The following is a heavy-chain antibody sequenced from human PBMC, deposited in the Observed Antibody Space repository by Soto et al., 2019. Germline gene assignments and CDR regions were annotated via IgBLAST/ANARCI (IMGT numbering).Heavy chain of an antibody. D-gene: IGHD2-15*01. CDR2: VYYSGST. V-gene: IGHV4-30-4*01. CDR3: AREVGYCSGGSCPRYYYYYGMDV. J-gene: IGHJ6*02. Sequence: SETLSLTCTVSGGSISSGDYYWSWIRQPPGKGLEWIGYVYYSGSTYYNPSLKSRVTISVDTSKNQFSLKLSSVTAADTAVYYCAREVGYCSGGSCPRYYYYYGMDVWGQGTTVTVSS. CDR1: GGSISSGDYY.